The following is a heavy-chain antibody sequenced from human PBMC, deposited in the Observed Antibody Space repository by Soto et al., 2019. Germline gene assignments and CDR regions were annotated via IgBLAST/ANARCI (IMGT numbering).Heavy chain of an antibody. CDR2: MNPNSGNT. Sequence: ASVKVSCKASGYTFTSYDINWVRQATGQGLEWMGWMNPNSGNTGYAQKFQGRVTMTRNTSISTAYMELSRLRSDDTAVYYCARDRGEYSSSSSYYYYGMDVWGQGTTVTVSS. CDR1: GYTFTSYD. CDR3: ARDRGEYSSSSSYYYYGMDV. V-gene: IGHV1-8*01. J-gene: IGHJ6*02. D-gene: IGHD6-6*01.